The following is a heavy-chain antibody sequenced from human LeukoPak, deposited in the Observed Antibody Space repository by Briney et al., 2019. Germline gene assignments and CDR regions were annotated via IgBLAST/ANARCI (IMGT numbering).Heavy chain of an antibody. J-gene: IGHJ5*02. Sequence: GASVKVSCKASGSSFSLYAVSWVRQAPGQGLEWMGGIIPVYGTPRFAQKFQGRLTITTDESKSTAYVELSSLRSDDTAVYYCAREGYSSSSPWGQGTLVTVSS. CDR1: GSSFSLYA. D-gene: IGHD6-13*01. V-gene: IGHV1-69*05. CDR3: AREGYSSSSP. CDR2: IIPVYGTP.